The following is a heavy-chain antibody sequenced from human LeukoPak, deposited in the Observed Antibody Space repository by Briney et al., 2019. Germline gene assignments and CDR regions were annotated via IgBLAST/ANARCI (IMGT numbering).Heavy chain of an antibody. Sequence: PGGSLRLSCAASGFTFSDYYMSWIRQAPGKGLEWIGSIYYSGSTYYNPSLKSRVTISVDTSKNQFSLKLSSVTAADTAVYYCARERRGLLDYWGQGTLVTVSS. J-gene: IGHJ4*02. CDR1: GFTFSDYY. D-gene: IGHD3-10*01. V-gene: IGHV4-38-2*02. CDR2: IYYSGST. CDR3: ARERRGLLDY.